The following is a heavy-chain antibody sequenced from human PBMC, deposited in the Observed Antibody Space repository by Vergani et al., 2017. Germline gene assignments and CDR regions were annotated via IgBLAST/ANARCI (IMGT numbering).Heavy chain of an antibody. V-gene: IGHV3-9*01. CDR1: GFTFGDYG. CDR3: AWTTAGTTRKNAFDI. CDR2: IHWSSDTK. Sequence: EVQLVESGGGLVQPGRSLRLSCAASGFTFGDYGMHWVRQAPGKGLEWVSGIHWSSDTKGYAGSVKGRFTVSRDNAKNSLYLQMTSLRVEDTALYYCAWTTAGTTRKNAFDIWGQGTMVTVSS. D-gene: IGHD1-1*01. J-gene: IGHJ3*02.